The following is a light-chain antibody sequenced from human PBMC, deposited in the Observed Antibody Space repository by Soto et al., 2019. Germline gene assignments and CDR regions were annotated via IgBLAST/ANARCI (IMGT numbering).Light chain of an antibody. Sequence: PGERATLLCRASQHVFSNLAWYQQKPGQAPRLLIYGASTRATGLPARFSGSGSGTEFTLTISSLQSEDFAVYYCQQYNNWLTFGGGTKVEIK. V-gene: IGKV3-15*01. CDR3: QQYNNWLT. CDR2: GAS. CDR1: QHVFSN. J-gene: IGKJ4*01.